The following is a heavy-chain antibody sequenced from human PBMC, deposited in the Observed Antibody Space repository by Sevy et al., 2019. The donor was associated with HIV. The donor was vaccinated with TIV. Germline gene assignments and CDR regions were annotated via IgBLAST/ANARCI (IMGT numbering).Heavy chain of an antibody. V-gene: IGHV3-74*01. CDR3: ARGSRGVQIS. D-gene: IGHD2-8*01. J-gene: IGHJ4*02. CDR2: INSDGGSI. CDR1: GFTFNSHW. Sequence: GESLKIPCAASGFTFNSHWMHWVRQAPGKGLVWVSRINSDGGSITYADSVKGRFTISRDNSKKTVSLQMVSLRVEDTAVYFCARGSRGVQISWGQGTLVTVSS.